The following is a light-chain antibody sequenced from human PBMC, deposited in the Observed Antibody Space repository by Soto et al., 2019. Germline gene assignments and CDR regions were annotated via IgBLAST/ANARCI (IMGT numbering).Light chain of an antibody. Sequence: DIQVIQSPSSLSASVGDRVTITCRASLRISKYLNWYQQKPGKAPKLLIYGASTLQSGVPPRSSGSGSGTDFTLTISGLQPEDSATYYCQQSHSTPLTFGGGTKLEI. CDR1: LRISKY. V-gene: IGKV1-39*01. CDR2: GAS. J-gene: IGKJ4*01. CDR3: QQSHSTPLT.